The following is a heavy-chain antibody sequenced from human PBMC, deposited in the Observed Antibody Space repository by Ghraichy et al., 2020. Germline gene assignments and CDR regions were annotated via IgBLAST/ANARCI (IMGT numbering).Heavy chain of an antibody. D-gene: IGHD3-3*01. CDR1: GGSFSGYY. CDR2: INHSGST. CDR3: ARGSWVRVVTIFGVVFDY. Sequence: SETLSLTCAVYGGSFSGYYWSWIRQPPGKGLEWIGEINHSGSTNYNPSLKSRVTISVDTSKNQFSLKLSSVTAADTAVYYCARGSWVRVVTIFGVVFDYWGQGTLVTVSS. V-gene: IGHV4-34*01. J-gene: IGHJ4*02.